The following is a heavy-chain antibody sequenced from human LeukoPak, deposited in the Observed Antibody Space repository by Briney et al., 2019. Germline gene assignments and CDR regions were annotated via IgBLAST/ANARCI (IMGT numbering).Heavy chain of an antibody. CDR1: GLTVSSNY. V-gene: IGHV3-53*01. Sequence: PGGSLRLSCAVSGLTVSSNYMCWVRQVPGKGLEWVSLIYSGGSTFYADSVKGRFTISRDISKNTVYLQMNSLRAEDTAVYYCAVHDYLGYWGQGTLVTVSS. CDR2: IYSGGST. CDR3: AVHDYLGY. J-gene: IGHJ4*02.